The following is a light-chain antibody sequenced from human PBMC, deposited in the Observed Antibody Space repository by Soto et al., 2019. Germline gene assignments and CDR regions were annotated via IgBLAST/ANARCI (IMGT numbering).Light chain of an antibody. Sequence: DIQLTQSPSTLSGSPGDRVTIACRASQSVGNCLAWYQQKPGKAPRLLIYEASTLDSGVPSRFSGSGSGTEFTLTISSLKPEDFAAYYCQHYSSYSVAFGGGTKVDIK. CDR2: EAS. J-gene: IGKJ4*01. V-gene: IGKV1-5*03. CDR1: QSVGNC. CDR3: QHYSSYSVA.